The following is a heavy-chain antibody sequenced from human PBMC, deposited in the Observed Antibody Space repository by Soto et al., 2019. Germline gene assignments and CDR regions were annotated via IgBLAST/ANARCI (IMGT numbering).Heavy chain of an antibody. CDR1: GGTFTSYA. Sequence: GASVKVSCKASGGTFTSYAISWVRQAPGQGLEWMGWISAYNGNTNYAQKLQGRVTMTTDTSTSTAYMELRSLRSDDTAVYYCARGPRITMVRGVGSGYYYYYGMDVWGQGTTVTVSS. J-gene: IGHJ6*02. V-gene: IGHV1-18*01. D-gene: IGHD3-10*01. CDR3: ARGPRITMVRGVGSGYYYYYGMDV. CDR2: ISAYNGNT.